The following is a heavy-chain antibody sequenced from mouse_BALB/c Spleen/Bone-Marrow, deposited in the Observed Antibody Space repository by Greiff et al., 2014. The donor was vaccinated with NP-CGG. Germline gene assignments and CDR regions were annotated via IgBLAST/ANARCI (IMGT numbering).Heavy chain of an antibody. V-gene: IGHV1-14*01. CDR2: INPYNDAT. J-gene: IGHJ2*01. Sequence: VQLQQSGPELVKPGASVKMSCKASGYTFTSYVIHWVKQKPGQGLEWIGYINPYNDATKFNERFKGKATLTSDKSSSTAYMVLSSLTSEDSAVYYCAREGVDYFDYRRQGTTLPV. CDR3: AREGVDYFDY. CDR1: GYTFTSYV.